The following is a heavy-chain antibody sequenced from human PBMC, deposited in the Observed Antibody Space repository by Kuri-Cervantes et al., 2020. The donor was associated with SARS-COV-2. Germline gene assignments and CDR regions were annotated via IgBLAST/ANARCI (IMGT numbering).Heavy chain of an antibody. CDR2: ISYDGSNK. D-gene: IGHD3-22*01. CDR1: GFTFSSYA. J-gene: IGHJ3*02. Sequence: GGSLRLSCAASGFTFSSYAMHWVRQAPGKGLEWVAVISYDGSNKYYADSVKGRFTISRDNSKNTLYLQMNSLRAEDTAVYYCASGQHYYDYDSGIAFDIWGQGTMVTVSS. CDR3: ASGQHYYDYDSGIAFDI. V-gene: IGHV3-30-3*01.